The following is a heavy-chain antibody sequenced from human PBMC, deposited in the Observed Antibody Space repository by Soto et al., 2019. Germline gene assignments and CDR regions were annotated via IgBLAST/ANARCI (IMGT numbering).Heavy chain of an antibody. D-gene: IGHD3-9*01. CDR3: ARELVTAIPTDDAFDI. Sequence: QIQLVQSGAEVKKPGASVKVSRKASGYTLTSYGISWERQAPGQGIEWMGWISAYNGNTNYAQKLQGRVTMTTDTSTSTAYMELRSLRSDDTAVYYCARELVTAIPTDDAFDIWGQGTMVTVSS. CDR1: GYTLTSYG. J-gene: IGHJ3*02. CDR2: ISAYNGNT. V-gene: IGHV1-18*01.